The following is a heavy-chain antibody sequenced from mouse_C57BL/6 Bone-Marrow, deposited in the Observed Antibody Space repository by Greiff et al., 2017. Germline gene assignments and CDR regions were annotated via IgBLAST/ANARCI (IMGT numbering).Heavy chain of an antibody. J-gene: IGHJ1*03. V-gene: IGHV5-6*02. Sequence: DVKLQESGGDLVEPGGSLKLSCAASGFTFSSYGMSWVRQTPDKRLEWVATISSGGSYTYYPDSVKGRFTISRDNAKNTLYLQMSSLKSEDTAMYYCARRGDGRDWYFDVWGTGTTVTVSS. CDR2: ISSGGSYT. CDR1: GFTFSSYG. CDR3: ARRGDGRDWYFDV.